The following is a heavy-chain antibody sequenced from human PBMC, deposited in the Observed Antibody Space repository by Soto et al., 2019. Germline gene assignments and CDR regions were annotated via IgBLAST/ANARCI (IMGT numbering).Heavy chain of an antibody. CDR3: ARGWIRYFDWPPGFDP. CDR1: GGSIDNYY. D-gene: IGHD3-9*01. V-gene: IGHV4-59*01. J-gene: IGHJ5*02. Sequence: PSETLSLTCTVSGGSIDNYYWSWIRQPPGKGLEWIVYIYYSGSTKYNPSLKSRVTISADTSKNRFFLKLSSVTAADTAVYYCARGWIRYFDWPPGFDPWGQGTRVTVSS. CDR2: IYYSGST.